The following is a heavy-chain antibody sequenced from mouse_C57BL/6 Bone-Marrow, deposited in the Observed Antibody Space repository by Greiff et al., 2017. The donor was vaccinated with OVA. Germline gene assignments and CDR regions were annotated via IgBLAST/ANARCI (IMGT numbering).Heavy chain of an antibody. CDR2: IYPGDGDT. Sequence: QVQLQQSGPELVKPGASVKISCKASGYAFSSSWMNWVKQRPGKGLEWIGRIYPGDGDTNYNGKFKGKATLTADKSSSTAYMQLSSLTSEDSAVYICARDYYGSSGFAYWGQGTLVTVSA. CDR1: GYAFSSSW. D-gene: IGHD1-1*01. CDR3: ARDYYGSSGFAY. J-gene: IGHJ3*01. V-gene: IGHV1-82*01.